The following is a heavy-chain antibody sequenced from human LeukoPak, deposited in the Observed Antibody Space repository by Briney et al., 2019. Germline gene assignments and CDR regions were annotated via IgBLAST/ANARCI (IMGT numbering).Heavy chain of an antibody. CDR2: IKQDGSEK. J-gene: IGHJ4*02. CDR1: GFTFSNHW. CDR3: AREGGTTETFDY. Sequence: GGSLRLSCAASGFTFSNHWMSWVRQAPGKGLEWVANIKQDGSEKYYVDSVKGRFTISRDNAKNSLYLQMNSLRAEDTAVYYCAREGGTTETFDYWGQGTLVTVSS. V-gene: IGHV3-7*01. D-gene: IGHD1-26*01.